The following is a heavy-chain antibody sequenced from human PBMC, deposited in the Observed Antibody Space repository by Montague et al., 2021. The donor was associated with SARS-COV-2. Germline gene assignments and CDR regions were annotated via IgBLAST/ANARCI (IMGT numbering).Heavy chain of an antibody. Sequence: YLRLSCAASGFTFSSFNMNWVRQAPGKGLEWVSFISTSSSNIYYADSVRGRFTISRDKAKNSLYLQMNSLRDEDTAVYYCARERGDYGADGGFDFWGQGTLVTVSS. J-gene: IGHJ4*02. CDR2: ISTSSSNI. CDR1: GFTFSSFN. CDR3: ARERGDYGADGGFDF. V-gene: IGHV3-48*02. D-gene: IGHD3-10*01.